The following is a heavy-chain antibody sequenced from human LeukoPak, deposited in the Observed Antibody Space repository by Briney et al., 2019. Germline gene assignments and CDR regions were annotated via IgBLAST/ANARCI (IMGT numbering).Heavy chain of an antibody. CDR2: FYYSGST. CDR1: GGSISNHY. J-gene: IGHJ5*02. CDR3: ARLENWYSSGWYAWFDP. V-gene: IGHV4-59*08. D-gene: IGHD6-19*01. Sequence: PSETLSLTCTVSGGSISNHYWSWIRQPPGKGLEWIGYFYYSGSTNYNPSLKSRVTISLDTSKNQFSLKLSSATAADTAVYYCARLENWYSSGWYAWFDPWGQGTLVTVSS.